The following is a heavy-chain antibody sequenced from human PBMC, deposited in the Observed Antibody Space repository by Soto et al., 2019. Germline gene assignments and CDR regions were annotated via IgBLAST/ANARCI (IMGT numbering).Heavy chain of an antibody. D-gene: IGHD1-1*01. CDR2: LYDVDGS. J-gene: IGHJ3*01. V-gene: IGHV3-53*01. CDR3: ATWHEREHAYDV. CDR1: GLTISGKKY. Sequence: DVQLVEPGGGLIQPGESLRLSCAAFGLTISGKKYVAWVRQAPGKGLEWVSGLYDVDGSFYADSVRGRFTTSSDSSKTTVYLQMNDLRPDDTAVYYCATWHEREHAYDVWGQGTTVTVS.